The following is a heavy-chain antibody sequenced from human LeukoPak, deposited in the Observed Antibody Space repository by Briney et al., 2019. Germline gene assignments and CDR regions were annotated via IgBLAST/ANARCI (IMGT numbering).Heavy chain of an antibody. CDR3: ARAPDDYGDYYFDY. D-gene: IGHD4-17*01. J-gene: IGHJ4*02. CDR2: IYHSGST. V-gene: IGHV4-39*07. CDR1: GGSISSSSYY. Sequence: SETLSLTCTVSGGSISSSSYYWGWIRQPPGKGLEWIGYIYHSGSTYYNPSLKSRVTISVDRSKNQFSLKLSSVTAADTAVYYCARAPDDYGDYYFDYWGQGTLVTVSS.